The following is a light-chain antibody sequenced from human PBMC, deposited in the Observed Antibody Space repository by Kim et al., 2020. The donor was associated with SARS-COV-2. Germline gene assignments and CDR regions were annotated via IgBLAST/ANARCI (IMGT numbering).Light chain of an antibody. CDR2: RDS. CDR3: QVWDSSTV. V-gene: IGLV3-9*01. CDR1: NIGSKN. J-gene: IGLJ3*02. Sequence: VSVALGQTARITCGGNNIGSKNVHWYQQKPGQAPVLVIYRDSNRPSGIPERFSGSNSGNTATLTISRAQAGDEADYFCQVWDSSTVFGGGTQLTVL.